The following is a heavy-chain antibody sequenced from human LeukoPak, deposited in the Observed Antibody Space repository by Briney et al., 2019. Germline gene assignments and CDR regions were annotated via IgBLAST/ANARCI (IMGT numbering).Heavy chain of an antibody. J-gene: IGHJ4*02. CDR1: GFTFSSYA. CDR2: ISGSSGLT. V-gene: IGHV3-23*01. D-gene: IGHD4-17*01. CDR3: ARRGESASYGDYRFDY. Sequence: HSGGSLRLSCAASGFTFSSYAMSWVRQAPGRGLEWVSAISGSSGLTYYADSVKGRFTISRDNSKNTLFLQMNSLRAEDTAVYYCARRGESASYGDYRFDYWGQGTLVTVSS.